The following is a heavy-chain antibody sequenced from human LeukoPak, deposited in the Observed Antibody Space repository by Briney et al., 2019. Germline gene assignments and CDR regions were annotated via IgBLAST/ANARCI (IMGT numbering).Heavy chain of an antibody. D-gene: IGHD4-17*01. Sequence: GRSLRLSCAASGFTFSSYGMHWVRQAPGKGLEWVAVISYDGSNKYYADSVKGRFTISRDNSKNTLYLQMNSLRAEDTAVYYCAKVGAVTTHYYYYGMDVWGQGTTVTVSS. CDR3: AKVGAVTTHYYYYGMDV. V-gene: IGHV3-30*18. J-gene: IGHJ6*02. CDR2: ISYDGSNK. CDR1: GFTFSSYG.